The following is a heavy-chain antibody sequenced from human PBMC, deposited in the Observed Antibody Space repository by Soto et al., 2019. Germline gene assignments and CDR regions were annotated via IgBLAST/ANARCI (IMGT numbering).Heavy chain of an antibody. Sequence: EVQLVESGGGLIQPGGSLRLSCAVSGFTVSNNYMSWVRQAPGKGLEGVSVIYSGGYTAYGDSVKGRFTISRDNSKNTLYPQKKALSPSATAVFYCATQPGGGGYWGQGTLVTVSS. CDR3: ATQPGGGGY. CDR2: IYSGGYT. CDR1: GFTVSNNY. V-gene: IGHV3-53*01. J-gene: IGHJ4*02. D-gene: IGHD3-10*01.